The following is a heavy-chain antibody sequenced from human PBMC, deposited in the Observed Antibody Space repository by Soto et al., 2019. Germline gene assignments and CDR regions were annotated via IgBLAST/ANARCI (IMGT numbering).Heavy chain of an antibody. V-gene: IGHV3-23*01. J-gene: IGHJ4*02. CDR1: GFTFSSYA. D-gene: IGHD6-6*01. Sequence: GGSLRLSCAASGFTFSSYAMTWVRQAPGKGLEWVSGISGSGASTNYADSVKGRFTISRDNSKNTLYLQMNSLRVEDTAVYYWAKDRAYSSSSTGYYFDYWGQGTLVTVSS. CDR3: AKDRAYSSSSTGYYFDY. CDR2: ISGSGAST.